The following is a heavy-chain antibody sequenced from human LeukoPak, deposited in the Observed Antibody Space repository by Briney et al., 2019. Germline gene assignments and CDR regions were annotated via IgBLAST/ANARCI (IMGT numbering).Heavy chain of an antibody. V-gene: IGHV1-2*02. CDR3: AIDLPQKTSGSYWYDGAFDI. CDR1: GYTFTGYY. J-gene: IGHJ3*02. Sequence: GASVKVSCKASGYTFTGYYMHWVRQAPGQGLEWMGWINPNSGGTKYSQEFQGRVTITRDTSASTAYMELSSLRSEDMAVYYCAIDLPQKTSGSYWYDGAFDIWGQGTMVTVSS. D-gene: IGHD1-26*01. CDR2: INPNSGGT.